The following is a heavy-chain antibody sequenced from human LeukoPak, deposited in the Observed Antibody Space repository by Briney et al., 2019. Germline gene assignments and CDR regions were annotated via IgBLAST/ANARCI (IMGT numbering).Heavy chain of an antibody. Sequence: PSETLSLTCAVYGGSFSGYYWSWIRQPPGRGLEWIGEINHSGSTNYNPSLKSRVTISVDTSKNQFSLKLSSVTAAEAAVYYCARRVSDYYGSGSYSGGFDYWGQGTLVTVSS. J-gene: IGHJ4*02. CDR2: INHSGST. CDR3: ARRVSDYYGSGSYSGGFDY. V-gene: IGHV4-34*01. D-gene: IGHD3-10*01. CDR1: GGSFSGYY.